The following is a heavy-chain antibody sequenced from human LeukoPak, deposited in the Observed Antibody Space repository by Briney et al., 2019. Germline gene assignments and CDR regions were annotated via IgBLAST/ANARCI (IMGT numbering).Heavy chain of an antibody. V-gene: IGHV4-31*11. Sequence: PSETLSLTCAVSGGSISSSHWWTWVRQHPGKGLEWIGYIYYSGSTYYNPSLKSRVTISVDTSKNQFSLKLSSVTAADTAVYYCARESNNGDYVGYWGQGALVTVSS. CDR3: ARESNNGDYVGY. CDR1: GGSISSSHW. D-gene: IGHD4-17*01. J-gene: IGHJ4*02. CDR2: IYYSGST.